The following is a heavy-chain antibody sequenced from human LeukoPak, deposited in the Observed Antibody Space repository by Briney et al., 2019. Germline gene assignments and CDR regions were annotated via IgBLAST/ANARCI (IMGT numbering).Heavy chain of an antibody. D-gene: IGHD3-10*01. CDR1: GFTFSSYA. CDR2: ISSNGGST. J-gene: IGHJ4*02. CDR3: ARVGRFGELSNFDY. Sequence: GGSLRLSCAASGFTFSSYAMHWVRQAPGKGLEYVSAISSNGGSTYYANSVKGRFTISRDNSKSTLYLQMGSLRAEDMAVYYCARVGRFGELSNFDYWGQGTLVTVSS. V-gene: IGHV3-64*01.